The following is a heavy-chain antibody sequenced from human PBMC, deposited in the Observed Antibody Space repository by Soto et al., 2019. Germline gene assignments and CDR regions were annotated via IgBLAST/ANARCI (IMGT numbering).Heavy chain of an antibody. CDR3: AKGYASARPYYFDS. CDR1: AYTYG. V-gene: IGHV1-18*01. J-gene: IGHJ4*02. D-gene: IGHD6-6*01. CDR2: ISGYDGNT. Sequence: ASVKVSCKASAYTYGLSWVRQAPGQGLEWMGWISGYDGNTNYAQRLQGRVTMTLDTSTNTAYMELRSLRVEDTGTYYCAKGYASARPYYFDSWGQGSLVTVSS.